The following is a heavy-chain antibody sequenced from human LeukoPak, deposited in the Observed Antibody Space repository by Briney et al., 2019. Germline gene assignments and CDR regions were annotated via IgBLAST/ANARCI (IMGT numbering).Heavy chain of an antibody. D-gene: IGHD6-19*01. J-gene: IGHJ4*02. CDR1: GFTFSSYA. CDR3: AKDQYSSGWYVDY. CDR2: ISYDGSNK. V-gene: IGHV3-30*04. Sequence: GGSLRLSCAASGFTFSSYAMHWVRQAPGKGLEWVAVISYDGSNKYYADSVKGRFTISRDNSKNTLYLQMNSLRAEDTAVYYCAKDQYSSGWYVDYWGQGTLVTVSS.